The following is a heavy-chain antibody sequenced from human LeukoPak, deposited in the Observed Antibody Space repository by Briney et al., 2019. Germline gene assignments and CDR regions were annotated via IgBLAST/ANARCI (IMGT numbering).Heavy chain of an antibody. J-gene: IGHJ4*02. CDR3: ARRATDVYYFDY. CDR2: INHSGST. V-gene: IGHV4-34*01. D-gene: IGHD3-16*01. CDR1: GGSFSGYY. Sequence: SETLSLTCAVYGGSFSGYYWSWIRRPPGKGLEWIGEINHSGSTNYNPSLKSRVTISVDTSKNQFSLKLSSVTAADTAVYYCARRATDVYYFDYWGQGTLVTVSS.